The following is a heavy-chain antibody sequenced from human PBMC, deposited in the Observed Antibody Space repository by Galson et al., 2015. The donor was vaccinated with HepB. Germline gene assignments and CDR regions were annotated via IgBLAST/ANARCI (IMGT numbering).Heavy chain of an antibody. J-gene: IGHJ6*02. CDR2: INHSGST. CDR3: ARFRGYCSSTSCPEPAPRRRYYYYYGMDV. Sequence: SETLSLTCAVYGGSFSGYYWSWIRQPPGKGLEWIGEINHSGSTNYNPSLKSRVTISVDTSKNQFSLKLSSVTAADTAVYYCARFRGYCSSTSCPEPAPRRRYYYYYGMDVWGQGTTVTVSS. D-gene: IGHD2-2*01. CDR1: GGSFSGYY. V-gene: IGHV4-34*01.